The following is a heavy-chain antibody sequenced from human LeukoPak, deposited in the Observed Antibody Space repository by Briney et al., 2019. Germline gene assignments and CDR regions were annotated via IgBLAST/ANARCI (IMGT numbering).Heavy chain of an antibody. J-gene: IGHJ4*02. Sequence: SETLSLTCAVYGGSFSGYYWSWIRQPPGKGLEWIGYIYHSGSTYYNPSLKSRVAISVDRSKNQFSLKLSSVTAADTAVYYCARVCYDSSGSNFDYWGRGTLVTASS. V-gene: IGHV4-30-2*01. D-gene: IGHD3-22*01. CDR1: GGSFSGYY. CDR3: ARVCYDSSGSNFDY. CDR2: IYHSGST.